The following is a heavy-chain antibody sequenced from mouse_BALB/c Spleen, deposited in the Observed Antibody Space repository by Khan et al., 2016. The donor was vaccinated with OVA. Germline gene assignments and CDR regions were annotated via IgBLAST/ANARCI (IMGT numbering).Heavy chain of an antibody. CDR2: VSTGGSYT. CDR1: GFTFSTYG. CDR3: TILAYCCVSEGFAY. Sequence: EVELVESGGDLVKPGGSLKLSCAASGFTFSTYGMSWVSQAPDKRLEWVATVSTGGSYTYYPDSVKGRFTISRDNAKNTLYLQMIGLRSEDTAMFYCTILAYCCVSEGFAYWGQGTLVTVSA. V-gene: IGHV5-6*01. J-gene: IGHJ3*01.